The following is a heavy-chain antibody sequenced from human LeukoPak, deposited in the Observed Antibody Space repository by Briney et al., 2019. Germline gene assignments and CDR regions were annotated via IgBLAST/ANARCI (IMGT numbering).Heavy chain of an antibody. J-gene: IGHJ4*02. CDR2: IYHSGST. D-gene: IGHD6-19*01. CDR3: ARVEGYSSGWYYFDY. CDR1: GGSISSGGYY. Sequence: PSQTLSLTCTVSGGSISSGGYYWSWIRQPPGKGLEWIGYIYHSGSTYYNPSLKSRVTISVDRSKNQFSLKLSSVTAADTAVYYCARVEGYSSGWYYFDYWGQGTLVTVSS. V-gene: IGHV4-30-2*01.